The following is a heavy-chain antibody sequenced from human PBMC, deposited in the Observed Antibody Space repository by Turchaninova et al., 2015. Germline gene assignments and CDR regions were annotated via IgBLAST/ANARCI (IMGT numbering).Heavy chain of an antibody. V-gene: IGHV4-31*03. Sequence: QVQLQESGPGLVKPSQTLSLTCTGAGGSHRRVGYERSWIRQHPGKGLEWIGYINYSGSTYYTPALKSRVTISVDTSKNQFSLKLSSVTAADTAVYYCARGIRYFDWLSHFDYWGQGTLVTVSS. D-gene: IGHD3-9*01. CDR3: ARGIRYFDWLSHFDY. J-gene: IGHJ4*02. CDR2: INYSGST. CDR1: GGSHRRVGYE.